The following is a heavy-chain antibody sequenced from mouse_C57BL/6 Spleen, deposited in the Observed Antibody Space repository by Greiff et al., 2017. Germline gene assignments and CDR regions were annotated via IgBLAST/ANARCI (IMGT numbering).Heavy chain of an antibody. V-gene: IGHV14-4*01. CDR3: TPSRADGSGLGWFAY. CDR1: GFTIKDDY. J-gene: IGHJ3*01. Sequence: EVQLQQSGAELVRPGASVKLSCTASGFTIKDDYMHWVKQRPEQGLEWIGWIDPENGDTEYASKFQGKATITADTSSNTAYLQLSSLTSEDTAVYYCTPSRADGSGLGWFAYWGQGTLVTVSA. D-gene: IGHD1-1*01. CDR2: IDPENGDT.